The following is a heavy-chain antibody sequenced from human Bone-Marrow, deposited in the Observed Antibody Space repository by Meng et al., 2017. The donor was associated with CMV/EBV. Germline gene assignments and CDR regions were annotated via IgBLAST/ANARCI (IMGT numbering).Heavy chain of an antibody. D-gene: IGHD3-22*01. CDR1: GFTVSSNY. V-gene: IGHV3-9*03. CDR3: AKGYYYDSSGLFDY. Sequence: SLKISCAASGFTVSSNYMSWVRQAPGKGLEWVSGISWNSGSIGYADSVKGRFTISRDNAKNSLYLQMNSLRAEDMALYYCAKGYYYDSSGLFDYWGQGTLVTVSS. CDR2: ISWNSGSI. J-gene: IGHJ4*02.